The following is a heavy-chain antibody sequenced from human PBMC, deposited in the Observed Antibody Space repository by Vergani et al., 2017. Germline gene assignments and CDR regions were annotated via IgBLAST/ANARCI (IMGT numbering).Heavy chain of an antibody. J-gene: IGHJ2*01. CDR1: GFTFSSYW. D-gene: IGHD6-19*01. CDR3: ARHRKLAVAGYFYWYFDL. Sequence: EVQLVESGGGLVQPGGSLRLSCAASGFTFSSYWMSWVRQAPGKGLEWVANIKQDGSEKYYVDSVEGRFTISRDNAKNSLYLQMNSLRAEDTAVYYCARHRKLAVAGYFYWYFDLWGRGTLVTVSS. CDR2: IKQDGSEK. V-gene: IGHV3-7*01.